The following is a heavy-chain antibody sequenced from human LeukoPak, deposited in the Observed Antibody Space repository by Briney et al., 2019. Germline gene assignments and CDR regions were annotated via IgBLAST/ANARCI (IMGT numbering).Heavy chain of an antibody. V-gene: IGHV5-10-1*01. Sequence: GESLKISCKGSGXSFTTYWISWVRQMPGKGLEWTGRIDPSDSYTNYSPSFQGHVTISADKSISTAYLQWSSLKASDTAMYYCARHQVGSSYFDYWGQGTLVTVSS. CDR2: IDPSDSYT. CDR3: ARHQVGSSYFDY. D-gene: IGHD6-6*01. J-gene: IGHJ4*02. CDR1: GXSFTTYW.